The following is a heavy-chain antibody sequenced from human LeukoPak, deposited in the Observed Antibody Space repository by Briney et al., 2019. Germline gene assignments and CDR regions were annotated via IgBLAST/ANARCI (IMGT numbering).Heavy chain of an antibody. CDR3: ATSVV. D-gene: IGHD2-21*01. CDR2: INHSGST. V-gene: IGHV4-34*01. CDR1: GGSFGGFS. J-gene: IGHJ4*02. Sequence: SETLSLTCAVYGGSFGGFSWSWIRQSPGKGLAWIGEINHSGSTTYNPSLGSRVTISLDASKNQFSLRLTSVTAADTAVYYCATSVVWGKGTLVTVSP.